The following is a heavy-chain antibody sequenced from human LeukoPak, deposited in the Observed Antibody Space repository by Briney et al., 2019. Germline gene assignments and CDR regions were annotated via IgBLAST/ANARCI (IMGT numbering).Heavy chain of an antibody. Sequence: GGSLRLSCTASEITFSDYYFSWIRQAPGKGLEWVSSISDSSSYIYYADSVRGRFTISRDNAKNSLYLQMNSLRAEDTAMYYCARADLSGSYFHPHFLDYWGQGTLVTVSS. CDR1: EITFSDYY. V-gene: IGHV3-11*06. CDR2: ISDSSSYI. CDR3: ARADLSGSYFHPHFLDY. J-gene: IGHJ4*02. D-gene: IGHD1-26*01.